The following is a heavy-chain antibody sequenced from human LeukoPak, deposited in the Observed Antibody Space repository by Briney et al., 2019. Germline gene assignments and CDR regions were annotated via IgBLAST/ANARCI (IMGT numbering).Heavy chain of an antibody. CDR1: GGSISSGSYY. J-gene: IGHJ5*02. V-gene: IGHV4-61*02. CDR2: IYTSGST. D-gene: IGHD6-6*01. Sequence: SETLSLTCTVSGGSISSGSYYWSWIRQPAGKGLEWIGRIYTSGSTNYNPSLKSRVTISVDTSKNQFSLKLSSVTAADTAVNYCARGTVDYSSSSGLAWFDPWGQGTLVTVSS. CDR3: ARGTVDYSSSSGLAWFDP.